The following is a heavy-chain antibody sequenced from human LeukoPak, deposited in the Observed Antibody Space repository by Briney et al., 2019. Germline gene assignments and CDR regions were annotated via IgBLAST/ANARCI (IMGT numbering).Heavy chain of an antibody. CDR2: ISYDGTET. Sequence: GTSLRLSCAASGFRFSSNGMHWVRQAPGKGLEWVAVISYDGTETYYADSVKGRFTISRDTSKNTLFLQMNSLRADDTAVYYCAKDYFYSGGLVTAILHYFDHWGQGTLVTVSS. CDR3: AKDYFYSGGLVTAILHYFDH. V-gene: IGHV3-33*03. D-gene: IGHD2-21*02. J-gene: IGHJ4*02. CDR1: GFRFSSNG.